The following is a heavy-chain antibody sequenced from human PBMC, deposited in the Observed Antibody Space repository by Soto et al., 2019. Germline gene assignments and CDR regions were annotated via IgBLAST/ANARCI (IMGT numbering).Heavy chain of an antibody. J-gene: IGHJ6*02. CDR1: GGTFSSYA. CDR2: IIPIFDTA. Sequence: QVQLVQSGAEVKKPGSSVKVSCKTSGGTFSSYAISWVRQAPRQGLEWMGGIIPIFDTANYAQKFQGRVQITADESTSTAYMELRSLRSEDTAVYYCARHDCIRTRCYYYYYYSMDVWGQGTTVTVSS. V-gene: IGHV1-69*12. D-gene: IGHD2-2*01. CDR3: ARHDCIRTRCYYYYYYSMDV.